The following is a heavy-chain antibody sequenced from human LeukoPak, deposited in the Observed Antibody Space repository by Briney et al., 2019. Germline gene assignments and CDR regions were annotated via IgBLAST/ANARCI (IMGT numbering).Heavy chain of an antibody. V-gene: IGHV4-59*01. CDR3: ARGGDYDSLTGYHYYFDV. J-gene: IGHJ4*02. CDR2: IYYSGST. D-gene: IGHD3-9*01. Sequence: SETLSLTCTVSGGSISSYYWSWIRQPPGKGLEWIGYIYYSGSTNYNPSLKSRVTISVDTSKNQFSLKLSSVTAADTAVYYCARGGDYDSLTGYHYYFDVWGQGTLVTVSS. CDR1: GGSISSYY.